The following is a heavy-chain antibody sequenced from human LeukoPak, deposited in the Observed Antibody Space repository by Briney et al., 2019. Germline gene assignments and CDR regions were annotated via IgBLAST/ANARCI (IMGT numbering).Heavy chain of an antibody. V-gene: IGHV4-30-4*08. J-gene: IGHJ4*02. CDR1: GASISSGDYY. D-gene: IGHD2-2*01. CDR2: IYYSGST. Sequence: SETLSLTGTVSGASISSGDYYWSWIRQPPGKGLEWIGYIYYSGSTYYNPSLKSRVTISVDTSKNQFSLKLSSVTAADTAVYYCARETVVVPAALDYWGQGTLVTVSS. CDR3: ARETVVVPAALDY.